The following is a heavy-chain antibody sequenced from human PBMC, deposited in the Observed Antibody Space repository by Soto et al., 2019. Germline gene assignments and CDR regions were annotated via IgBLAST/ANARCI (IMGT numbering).Heavy chain of an antibody. D-gene: IGHD3-10*01. V-gene: IGHV4-34*01. CDR1: GGSFIGYY. CDR3: ARVRYYYGSGSYWDFYYYGMDV. J-gene: IGHJ6*02. Sequence: SEALSLTCAVYGGSFIGYYWSWILQPPWKGLEWIGEINHSGSTNYNPSLKSRVTISVDTSKNQFSLKLSSVTAADTAVYYCARVRYYYGSGSYWDFYYYGMDVWGQGTTVTVSS. CDR2: INHSGST.